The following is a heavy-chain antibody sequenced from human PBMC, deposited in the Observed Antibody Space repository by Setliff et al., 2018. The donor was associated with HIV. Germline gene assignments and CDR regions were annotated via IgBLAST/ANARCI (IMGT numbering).Heavy chain of an antibody. CDR1: DSGTYY. Sequence: SETLSLTCTVSDSGTYYWSWIRQPAGKGLEWIGYIYYTGSTYYNPSLKSRVTISADTSKNQFSLKLNSVTAADTAMYYCARDGGSSGWYFVLGYSDYWGPGTLVTVSS. CDR3: ARDGGSSGWYFVLGYSDY. V-gene: IGHV4-61*10. CDR2: IYYTGST. D-gene: IGHD6-19*01. J-gene: IGHJ4*02.